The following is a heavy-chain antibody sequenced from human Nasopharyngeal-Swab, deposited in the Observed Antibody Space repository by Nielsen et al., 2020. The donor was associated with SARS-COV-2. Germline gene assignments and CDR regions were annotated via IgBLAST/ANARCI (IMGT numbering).Heavy chain of an antibody. V-gene: IGHV3-30*18. D-gene: IGHD5-24*01. CDR3: TKGDLRDGVNFF. J-gene: IGHJ4*02. Sequence: GGSLRLSCVGSGFGFSNYAIHWLRQAPGKGLEWVAVISFDGETKFYADSVKGRFTISRDNSKNTLFLEMNGLRSEDTAMYYCTKGDLRDGVNFFWGRGTLVIVSS. CDR2: ISFDGETK. CDR1: GFGFSNYA.